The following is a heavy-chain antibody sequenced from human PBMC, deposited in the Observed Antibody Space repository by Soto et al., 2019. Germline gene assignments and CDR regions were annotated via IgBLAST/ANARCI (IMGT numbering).Heavy chain of an antibody. Sequence: QVQLVQSWAEVKKPGSSVKVSCKAPGVTFSSYAISWVRQAPGQGLEWMGGVIPIFGTAKYAQKFQGRVTITADESTSTGYMELRSLRSEDTAVYYCARSQGGSSSLDIYYYYYYGMDVWGQGTTVTVSS. CDR2: VIPIFGTA. J-gene: IGHJ6*02. V-gene: IGHV1-69*01. D-gene: IGHD2-15*01. CDR1: GVTFSSYA. CDR3: ARSQGGSSSLDIYYYYYYGMDV.